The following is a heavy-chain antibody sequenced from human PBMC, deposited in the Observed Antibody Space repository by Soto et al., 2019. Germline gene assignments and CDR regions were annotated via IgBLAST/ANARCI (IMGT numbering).Heavy chain of an antibody. Sequence: SVKVSCKAAGGTFSSYAISWGRQAPGQGLEWMGGIIPIFGTANYAQTFQGRVTITADKSTSTAYMELSSLRSEDTAVYYCARDREMATSTGDAFDIWGQGTMVTVSS. CDR3: ARDREMATSTGDAFDI. V-gene: IGHV1-69*06. CDR2: IIPIFGTA. CDR1: GGTFSSYA. D-gene: IGHD5-12*01. J-gene: IGHJ3*02.